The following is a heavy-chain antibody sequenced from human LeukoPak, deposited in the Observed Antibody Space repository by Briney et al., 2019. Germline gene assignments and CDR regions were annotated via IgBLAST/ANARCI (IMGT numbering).Heavy chain of an antibody. Sequence: PSETLSLTCTVSGGSISSSSCYWGWIRQPPGKGLEWIGSIYYSGSTLYNPSLRSRVTISVDTSKNQFSLRLSSVTAADTAVYYCARHSSGWSFYYWGQGTLVAVSS. V-gene: IGHV4-39*01. J-gene: IGHJ4*02. CDR2: IYYSGST. CDR1: GGSISSSSCY. D-gene: IGHD6-19*01. CDR3: ARHSSGWSFYY.